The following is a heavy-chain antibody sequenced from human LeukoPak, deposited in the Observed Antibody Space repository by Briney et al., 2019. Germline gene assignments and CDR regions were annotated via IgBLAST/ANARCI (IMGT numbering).Heavy chain of an antibody. CDR2: IYFRGST. CDR3: AGIGLGELSFLPEEAFDI. CDR1: GGSISSGSDY. V-gene: IGHV4-61*02. D-gene: IGHD3-16*02. Sequence: PSETLSLTCTVSGGSISSGSDYWSWIRQPAGKGLEWIGRIYFRGSTNYNPSLKSRVTISIDTSKNQFSLNVSSVTAADTAVYYCAGIGLGELSFLPEEAFDIWGQGTMVTVSS. J-gene: IGHJ3*02.